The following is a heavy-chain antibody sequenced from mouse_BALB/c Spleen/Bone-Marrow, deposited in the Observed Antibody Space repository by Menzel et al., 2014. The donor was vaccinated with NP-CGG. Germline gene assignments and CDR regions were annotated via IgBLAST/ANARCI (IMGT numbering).Heavy chain of an antibody. CDR2: IRNKANGYTT. J-gene: IGHJ4*01. D-gene: IGHD2-3*01. V-gene: IGHV7-3*02. Sequence: EVHLVESGGGLVQPGSSLRLSCATSGFTFTDYYMNWVRQLPGKALEWLGFIRNKANGYTTEFSASVKGRFTTSRDNSQSILYLQMNTLRAEDSATYYCARYDGYSDNAMDYWGQGTSVTVSS. CDR3: ARYDGYSDNAMDY. CDR1: GFTFTDYY.